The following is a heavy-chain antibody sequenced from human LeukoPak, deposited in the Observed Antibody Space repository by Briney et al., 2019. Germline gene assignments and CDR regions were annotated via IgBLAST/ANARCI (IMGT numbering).Heavy chain of an antibody. D-gene: IGHD6-19*01. J-gene: IGHJ4*02. Sequence: PSETLSLTCAVNGGSFSGFYWTWIRQSPGGGLEWIGEIIHTGKTNYKPSLSGRVTISLDTSKHQFSLKLSSVTAADTAVYHCARGLSSGWVDYWGQGTLVTVSS. CDR2: IIHTGKT. CDR3: ARGLSSGWVDY. V-gene: IGHV4-34*01. CDR1: GGSFSGFY.